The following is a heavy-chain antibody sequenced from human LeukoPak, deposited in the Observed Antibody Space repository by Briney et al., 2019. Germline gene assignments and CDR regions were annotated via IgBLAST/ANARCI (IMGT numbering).Heavy chain of an antibody. Sequence: GGSLRLSCAASGFTFSSCRMHWVRQAPGKGLVWVSRINSDGSSTSYADSVKGRFTISRDNAKNTLYLQMNSLRAEDTAVYYCARGTTSARIYYYYYMDVWGKGTTVTISS. CDR1: GFTFSSCR. D-gene: IGHD1-14*01. CDR3: ARGTTSARIYYYYYMDV. J-gene: IGHJ6*03. V-gene: IGHV3-74*01. CDR2: INSDGSST.